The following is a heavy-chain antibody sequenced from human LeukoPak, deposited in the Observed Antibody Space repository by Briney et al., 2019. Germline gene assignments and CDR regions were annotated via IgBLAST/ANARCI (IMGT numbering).Heavy chain of an antibody. CDR2: INTDGSST. D-gene: IGHD1-14*01. V-gene: IGHV3-74*01. Sequence: GGSLRLSCAASRFTLSSYWMDWVRHAPGKGLVWVSRINTDGSSTNYADSVKGRFTISRDNAMNTLYLQMNNLRAEDTAVYYCASRTGVYWGQGTLVSVSS. J-gene: IGHJ4*02. CDR1: RFTLSSYW. CDR3: ASRTGVY.